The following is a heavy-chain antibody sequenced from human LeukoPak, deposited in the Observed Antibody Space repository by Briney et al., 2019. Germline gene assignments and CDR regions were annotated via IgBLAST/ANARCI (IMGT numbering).Heavy chain of an antibody. J-gene: IGHJ4*02. CDR3: ARDQRGFSYAKYYFDY. CDR2: IWYDVTNK. Sequence: GGSLRLSCAASGFSFSSYGMHWVRQAPGKGLEWVAVIWYDVTNKYYADSVKGRFTISRDNSKNTLYLQMNSLRAEDTAVYYCARDQRGFSYAKYYFDYGGQGSLVTVSS. CDR1: GFSFSSYG. V-gene: IGHV3-33*01. D-gene: IGHD5-18*01.